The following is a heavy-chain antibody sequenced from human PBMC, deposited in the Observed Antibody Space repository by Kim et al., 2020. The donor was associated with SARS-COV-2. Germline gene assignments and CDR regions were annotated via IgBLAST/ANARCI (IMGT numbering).Heavy chain of an antibody. J-gene: IGHJ4*02. Sequence: QGRVTMTGDTSTSTVYMELSSLRSEDTAVYYCARDPRFWSGYYSPYYFDYWGQGTLVTVSS. CDR3: ARDPRFWSGYYSPYYFDY. V-gene: IGHV1-46*01. D-gene: IGHD3-3*01.